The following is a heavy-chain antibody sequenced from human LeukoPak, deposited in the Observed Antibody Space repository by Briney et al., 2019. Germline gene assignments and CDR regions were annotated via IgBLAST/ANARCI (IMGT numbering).Heavy chain of an antibody. CDR1: GFTVSSNY. V-gene: IGHV3-53*01. Sequence: PGGSLRLSCAASGFTVSSNYMSWVRQAPGKGLEWVSVIYSGGSTYYADSVKGRFTISRDNSKNTLYLQMNSLRAEDTAVYYCAYDSSGWYHRLRGLDYWGQGTLVTVSS. D-gene: IGHD6-19*01. CDR3: AYDSSGWYHRLRGLDY. J-gene: IGHJ4*02. CDR2: IYSGGST.